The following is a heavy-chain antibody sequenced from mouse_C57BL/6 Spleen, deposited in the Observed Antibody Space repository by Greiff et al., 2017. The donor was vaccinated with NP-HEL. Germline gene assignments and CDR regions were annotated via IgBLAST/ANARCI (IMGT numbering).Heavy chain of an antibody. CDR3: ARGDSSGFFAY. J-gene: IGHJ3*01. D-gene: IGHD3-2*02. Sequence: VQLQQPGAELVMPGASVKLSCKASGYTFTSYWMHWVKQRPGQGLEWIGEIDPSDSYTNYNQKFKGKSTLTVDKSSSTAYMQLSSLTSEDSAVYYCARGDSSGFFAYWGQGTLVTVSA. CDR2: IDPSDSYT. V-gene: IGHV1-69*01. CDR1: GYTFTSYW.